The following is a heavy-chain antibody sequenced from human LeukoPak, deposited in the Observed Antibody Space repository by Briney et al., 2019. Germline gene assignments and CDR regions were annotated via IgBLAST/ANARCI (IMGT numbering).Heavy chain of an antibody. Sequence: ASVKVSCTASGYTFTSYGFTWVRQAPGQGLEWMGWISAYIGNINYAQSLQGRVTMTTDTSTSTAYMELRSLTSDDTAVYYCARDRGDTWNGDAYVIWGQGTMVTVSS. V-gene: IGHV1-18*01. J-gene: IGHJ3*02. CDR1: GYTFTSYG. CDR3: ARDRGDTWNGDAYVI. D-gene: IGHD1-1*01. CDR2: ISAYIGNI.